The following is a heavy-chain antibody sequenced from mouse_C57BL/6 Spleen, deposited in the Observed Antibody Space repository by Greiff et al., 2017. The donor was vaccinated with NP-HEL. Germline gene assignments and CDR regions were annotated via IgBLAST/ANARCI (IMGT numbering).Heavy chain of an antibody. CDR2: INPSSGYT. D-gene: IGHD1-1*01. CDR1: GYTFTSYW. CDR3: APITTVVDY. V-gene: IGHV1-7*01. J-gene: IGHJ2*01. Sequence: QVQLKQSGAELAKPGASVKLSCKASGYTFTSYWMHWVKQRPGQGLEWIGYINPSSGYTKYNQKFKDKSTLTADKSSSTAYMQLSSLTYEDSAVYYCAPITTVVDYWGQGTTLTVSS.